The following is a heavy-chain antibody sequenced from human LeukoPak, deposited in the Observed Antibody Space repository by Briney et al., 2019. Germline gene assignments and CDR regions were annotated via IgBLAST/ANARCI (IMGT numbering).Heavy chain of an antibody. D-gene: IGHD6-13*01. J-gene: IGHJ4*02. V-gene: IGHV4-39*07. CDR1: GGSISSSSYY. Sequence: PSETLSLTCTVSGGSISSSSYYWGWIRQPPGKGLEWIGSIYYSGSTYYNPSLKSRVTISVDTSKNQFSLKLSSVTAADTAVYYCARSSRLAAAPLDYWGQGTLVTVSS. CDR2: IYYSGST. CDR3: ARSSRLAAAPLDY.